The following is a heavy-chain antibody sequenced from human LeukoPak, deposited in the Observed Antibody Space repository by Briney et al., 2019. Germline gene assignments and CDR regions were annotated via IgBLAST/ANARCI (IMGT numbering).Heavy chain of an antibody. V-gene: IGHV3-53*01. Sequence: GGSLRLSCAASGFTVSSNFMSWVRQAPGKGLEWVTVIYSDGATYFADSVKGRFTISRDNSKNTLYLHMNSLRVEDTAVYYCARDYPSFDYWGQGTLVTVSS. CDR1: GFTVSSNF. J-gene: IGHJ4*02. CDR2: IYSDGAT. CDR3: ARDYPSFDY.